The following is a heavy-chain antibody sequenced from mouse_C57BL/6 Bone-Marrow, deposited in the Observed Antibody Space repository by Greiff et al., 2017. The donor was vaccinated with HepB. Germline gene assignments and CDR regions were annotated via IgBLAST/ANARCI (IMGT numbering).Heavy chain of an antibody. V-gene: IGHV1-69*01. Sequence: QVQLQQPGAELVMPGASVKLSCKASGYTFTSYWMHWVKQRPGQGLEWIGEIDPSDSYTNYNQKFKGKSTLTVDKSSSTAYMQLSSLTYDDSAVYYCARFRRGYAMDYWGQGTSVTVSS. CDR1: GYTFTSYW. J-gene: IGHJ4*01. CDR3: ARFRRGYAMDY. CDR2: IDPSDSYT.